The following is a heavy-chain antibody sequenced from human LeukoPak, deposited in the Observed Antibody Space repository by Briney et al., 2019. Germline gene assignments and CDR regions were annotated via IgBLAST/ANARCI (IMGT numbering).Heavy chain of an antibody. CDR2: VYGAGST. Sequence: GGSLRLSCAASGFTVSSNHMSWVRQAPGKGLEWVSVVYGAGSTSYADSVRGRFIISRDNSNNILYLQMHSLTAEDTAVYYCATFLSMVRQIVGIKDDYWGQGTLVTVSS. CDR1: GFTVSSNH. V-gene: IGHV3-66*01. D-gene: IGHD3-10*01. J-gene: IGHJ4*02. CDR3: ATFLSMVRQIVGIKDDY.